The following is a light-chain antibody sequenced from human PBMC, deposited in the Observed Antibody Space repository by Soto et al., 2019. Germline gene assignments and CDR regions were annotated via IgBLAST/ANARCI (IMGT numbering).Light chain of an antibody. CDR2: AAS. Sequence: DIQMTQSPSSLSASVGDRVTITCRASQSISSYLNWYQQKPGKAPKLLIYAASSLQSGVPSRFICSGSGTDFTLTISSLQPEDFATYYCQQSYSPRTFGQGTKLEIK. V-gene: IGKV1-39*01. J-gene: IGKJ2*01. CDR1: QSISSY. CDR3: QQSYSPRT.